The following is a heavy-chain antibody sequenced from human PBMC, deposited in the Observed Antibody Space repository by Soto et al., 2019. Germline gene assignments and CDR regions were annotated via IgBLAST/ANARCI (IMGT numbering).Heavy chain of an antibody. CDR3: AKQRQLFVYYFDY. V-gene: IGHV3-23*01. Sequence: GGSLRLSCAASGFTFSSYAMSWFRQAPGNGLEWVSAISGSGGSTYYADSVKGRFTISRDNSKNTLYLQMNSLRAEDTAVYYCAKQRQLFVYYFDYWGQGTLVTVSS. CDR2: ISGSGGST. CDR1: GFTFSSYA. D-gene: IGHD2-2*01. J-gene: IGHJ4*02.